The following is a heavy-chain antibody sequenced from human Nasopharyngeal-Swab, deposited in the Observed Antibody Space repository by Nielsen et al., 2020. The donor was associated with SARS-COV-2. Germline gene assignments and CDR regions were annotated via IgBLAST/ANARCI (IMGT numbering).Heavy chain of an antibody. CDR3: ARAPGIVGSSRWSFDY. Sequence: ASVKVSCKASGYTFPSSHIHWVRQAPGHGLAWMGPINPAVGRTGYPQKFQGRVTMTRDTSTSTVYMELSSLRSDDTAVYYCARAPGIVGSSRWSFDYWGQGTLVTVSS. D-gene: IGHD1-26*01. CDR1: GYTFPSSH. J-gene: IGHJ4*02. V-gene: IGHV1-46*01. CDR2: INPAVGRT.